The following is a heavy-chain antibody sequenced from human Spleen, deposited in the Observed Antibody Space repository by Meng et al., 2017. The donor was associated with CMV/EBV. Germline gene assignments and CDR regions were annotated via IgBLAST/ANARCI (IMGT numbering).Heavy chain of an antibody. J-gene: IGHJ3*02. V-gene: IGHV2-5*01. CDR1: IKTSGLG. D-gene: IGHD3-9*01. Sequence: IKTSGLGVGGDRQPAGKAMEWHALIYWNDEKRYSRALKNRLTSSKETSNDQVALTMADMDPVDTATYSCAHTPYDPAGYSPPFQNWGQGTMVTVSS. CDR2: IYWNDEK. CDR3: AHTPYDPAGYSPPFQN.